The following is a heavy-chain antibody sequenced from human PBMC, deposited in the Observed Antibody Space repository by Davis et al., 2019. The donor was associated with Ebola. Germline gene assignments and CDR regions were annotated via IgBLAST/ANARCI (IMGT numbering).Heavy chain of an antibody. CDR3: AKDSYSSSIAAIHDY. CDR2: ISYDGSNK. D-gene: IGHD6-6*01. Sequence: GESLKISCAASGFTFSSYGMHWVRQAPGKGLEWVAVISYDGSNKYYADSVKGRFTISRDNSKNTLYLQMNSLRAEDTAVYYCAKDSYSSSIAAIHDYWGQGTLVTVSS. V-gene: IGHV3-30*18. CDR1: GFTFSSYG. J-gene: IGHJ4*02.